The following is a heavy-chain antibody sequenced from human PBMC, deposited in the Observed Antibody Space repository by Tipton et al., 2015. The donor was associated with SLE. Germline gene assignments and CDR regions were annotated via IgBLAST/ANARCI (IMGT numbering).Heavy chain of an antibody. Sequence: QSGAEVKKPGSSVRVSCKTSGGTFTNYAFNWVRQAPGQGLEWVGKIVPLFGTTDYAPNFQGRDTFTADKSTKTAYMEVSSLTSADSAVYYCSAASSPRDYYMDVWGKGTAVSVSS. CDR2: IVPLFGTT. CDR1: GGTFTNYA. D-gene: IGHD2-2*01. CDR3: SAASSPRDYYMDV. V-gene: IGHV1-69*06. J-gene: IGHJ6*03.